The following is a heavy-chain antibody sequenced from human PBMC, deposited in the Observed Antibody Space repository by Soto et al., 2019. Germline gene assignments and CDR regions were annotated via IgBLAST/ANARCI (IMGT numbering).Heavy chain of an antibody. CDR2: FDPEDAET. J-gene: IGHJ3*01. Sequence: ASVKVSCKLSGYSLTELSMHWVRQAPGKGPEWMGGFDPEDAETTYAQKFQGRVTMTEDTSTDTAYMELSSLRSEDTAMYYCATDTNRGYKWNYGGAFDLWGQGTMVTVSS. D-gene: IGHD1-7*01. CDR3: ATDTNRGYKWNYGGAFDL. CDR1: GYSLTELS. V-gene: IGHV1-24*01.